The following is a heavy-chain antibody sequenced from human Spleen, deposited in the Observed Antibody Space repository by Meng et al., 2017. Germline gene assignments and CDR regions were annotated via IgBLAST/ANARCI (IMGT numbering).Heavy chain of an antibody. CDR3: ASPLGY. V-gene: IGHV3-33*01. CDR2: IWYDGTNK. CDR1: GFTFSAYG. J-gene: IGHJ4*02. Sequence: GESLKISCATSGFTFSAYGMHWVRQAPGKGLEWLAVIWYDGTNKYYADSVKGRFTISRDNSKNTLYLQMNSLRAEDTAVYYCASPLGYWGQGTLVTVSS. D-gene: IGHD3-10*01.